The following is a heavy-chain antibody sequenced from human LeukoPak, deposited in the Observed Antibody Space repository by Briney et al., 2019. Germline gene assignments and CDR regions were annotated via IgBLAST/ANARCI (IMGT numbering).Heavy chain of an antibody. D-gene: IGHD2-8*01. Sequence: SETLSLTCTVSGGSIGSHYWSWIRQPPGKGLEWIGHIYYIGSTTYNPSLTSRVTMSVDTSKNQFSLKLNPVTAADTVVYYCARDGIFANGLDIWGQGTMVTVSS. CDR2: IYYIGST. V-gene: IGHV4-59*11. CDR1: GGSIGSHY. J-gene: IGHJ3*02. CDR3: ARDGIFANGLDI.